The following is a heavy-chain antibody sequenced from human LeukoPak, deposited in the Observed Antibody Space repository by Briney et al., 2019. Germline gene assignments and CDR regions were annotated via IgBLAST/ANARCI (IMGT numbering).Heavy chain of an antibody. V-gene: IGHV3-23*01. CDR1: GFTFSSYA. Sequence: GGSLRPSCAASGFTFSSYAMSWVRQAPGKGLEWVSAISGSGGSTYYADSVKGRFTISRDNSKNTLYLQMNSLRAEDTAVYYCAKGGIQLTYYYYYYYMDVWGKGTTVTVSS. CDR3: AKGGIQLTYYYYYYYMDV. CDR2: ISGSGGST. D-gene: IGHD5-18*01. J-gene: IGHJ6*03.